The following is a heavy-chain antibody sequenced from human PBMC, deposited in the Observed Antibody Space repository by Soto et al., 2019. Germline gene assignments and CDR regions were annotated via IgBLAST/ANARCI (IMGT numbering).Heavy chain of an antibody. CDR2: IYYSGST. CDR1: GGSISSGDYY. J-gene: IGHJ1*01. D-gene: IGHD3-22*01. CDR3: ARGRDYYDSSGYYYRGLSAY. Sequence: SETLSLTCTVSGGSISSGDYYWSWIRQPPGKGLEWIGYIYYSGSTYYNPSLKSRVTISVDTSKNQFSLKLSSVTAADTAVYYCARGRDYYDSSGYYYRGLSAYSGQRTLVTVSS. V-gene: IGHV4-30-4*01.